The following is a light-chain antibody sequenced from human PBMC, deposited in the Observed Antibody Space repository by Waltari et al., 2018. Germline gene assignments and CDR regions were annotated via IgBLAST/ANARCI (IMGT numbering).Light chain of an antibody. CDR2: GKN. J-gene: IGLJ3*02. V-gene: IGLV3-19*01. CDR1: SLRSYS. CDR3: NSRDSRGKHWV. Sequence: TCQGDSLRSYSASWYQQKPGQAPVLVIYGKNNRPSGIPDRFSGSSSGNTASLAITGAQAEDEAEYYCNSRDSRGKHWVFGGGTKLTVL.